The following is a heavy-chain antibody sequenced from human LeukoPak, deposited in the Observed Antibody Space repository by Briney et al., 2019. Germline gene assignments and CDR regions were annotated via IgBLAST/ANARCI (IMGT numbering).Heavy chain of an antibody. J-gene: IGHJ6*03. CDR2: IYYSGST. Sequence: PSETLSLTCTVSGGSISSGGYYWSWVRQHPGKGLEWIGYIYYSGSTYYNTSLKSRVTISVDTSKNQFSLKLSSVTAADTAVYYCAREGGVVTAAIPYYMDVWGKGTTVTVSS. CDR3: AREGGVVTAAIPYYMDV. V-gene: IGHV4-31*03. D-gene: IGHD2-2*02. CDR1: GGSISSGGYY.